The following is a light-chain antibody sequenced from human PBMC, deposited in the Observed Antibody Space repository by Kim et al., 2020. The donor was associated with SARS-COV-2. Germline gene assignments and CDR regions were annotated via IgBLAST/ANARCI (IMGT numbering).Light chain of an antibody. CDR3: QHYNSYPYT. CDR1: QSISDW. J-gene: IGKJ2*01. V-gene: IGKV1-5*03. CDR2: KAS. Sequence: IHMTQTPSTLSASVGDSVTITCRASQSISDWLAWYQQKPGKAPNLLIYKASTLESGVPSRFSGIGSGTEFSLTIASLQPDDFATYYCQHYNSYPYTFGQGTKLDI.